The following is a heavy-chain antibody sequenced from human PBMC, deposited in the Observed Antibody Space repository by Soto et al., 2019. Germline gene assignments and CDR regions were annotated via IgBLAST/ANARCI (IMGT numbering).Heavy chain of an antibody. CDR1: GYNFNTYW. D-gene: IGHD5-18*01. V-gene: IGHV5-51*01. CDR3: ARQKHNVDTVDFDY. J-gene: IGHJ4*02. Sequence: GESLKISCTGSGYNFNTYWIGWVRQMPGKGLEWMGIIYPGDFDTRYSQSFQGHLTMSVDKSISTAYLQWSSLKASDTAMYYCARQKHNVDTVDFDYWGQGTLVTAPQ. CDR2: IYPGDFDT.